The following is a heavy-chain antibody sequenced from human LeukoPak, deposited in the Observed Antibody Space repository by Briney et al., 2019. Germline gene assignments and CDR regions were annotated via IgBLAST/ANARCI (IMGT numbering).Heavy chain of an antibody. D-gene: IGHD3-3*01. CDR3: ARAEEYYDFWSGYYRGSKRTQNFDY. CDR1: GFTFSSYW. CDR2: IKQDGSEK. Sequence: GGSLRLSCAASGFTFSSYWMSWVRQAPGKGLEWVANIKQDGSEKYYVDSVKGRFTISRDNAKNSLYLQMNSLRAEDTAVYYCARAEEYYDFWSGYYRGSKRTQNFDYWGQGTLVTVSS. V-gene: IGHV3-7*03. J-gene: IGHJ4*02.